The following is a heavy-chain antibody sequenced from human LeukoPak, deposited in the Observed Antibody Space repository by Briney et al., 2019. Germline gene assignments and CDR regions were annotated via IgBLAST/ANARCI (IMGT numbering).Heavy chain of an antibody. V-gene: IGHV3-33*06. J-gene: IGHJ6*04. CDR1: GFAFNTYA. D-gene: IGHD3-10*01. CDR2: IWHDGSHK. CDR3: AKGKDYYGSGSYYNAYGMDV. Sequence: GGSLRLSCAASGFAFNTYAMHWVRQAPGQGLEWVALIWHDGSHKFYSNSVKGRFTISRDNSKNTLYLQMNSLRAEDTAVYYCAKGKDYYGSGSYYNAYGMDVWGKGTTVTVSS.